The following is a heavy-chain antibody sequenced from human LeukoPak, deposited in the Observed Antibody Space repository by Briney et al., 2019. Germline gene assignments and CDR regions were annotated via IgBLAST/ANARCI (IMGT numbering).Heavy chain of an antibody. J-gene: IGHJ4*02. CDR2: FSGRGGST. V-gene: IGHV3-23*01. CDR3: AKDVGYCSSTTCYKPFDY. CDR1: GFTFSNYG. D-gene: IGHD2-2*02. Sequence: GGSLRLSCAASGFTFSNYGMSWVRQAPGKGLEWVSAFSGRGGSTYYADSVKGRFTISRDNSKNTLDLQMNSLRAEDTAVYYCAKDVGYCSSTTCYKPFDYWGQGTLVTVSS.